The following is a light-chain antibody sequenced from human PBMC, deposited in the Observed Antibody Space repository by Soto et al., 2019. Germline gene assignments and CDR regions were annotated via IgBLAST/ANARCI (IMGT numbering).Light chain of an antibody. CDR1: SSNIGSNT. Sequence: QSVLTQPLSASGTPGQRVTNSCSGGSSNIGSNTVNWYQQLPGTTPNLLIYSNNQRPSGVPDRFSGSKSGTLASLAISGLQSEDEADYYCAAWDHSLNAVVFGGGTKLTVL. V-gene: IGLV1-44*01. CDR2: SNN. CDR3: AAWDHSLNAVV. J-gene: IGLJ2*01.